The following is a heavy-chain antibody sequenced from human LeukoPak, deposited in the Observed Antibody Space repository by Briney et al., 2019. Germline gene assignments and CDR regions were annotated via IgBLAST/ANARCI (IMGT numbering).Heavy chain of an antibody. CDR3: ARRPFSTYYDIHFDY. CDR1: GFTFSDYY. J-gene: IGHJ4*02. V-gene: IGHV3-11*01. CDR2: ISSSGSTI. D-gene: IGHD3-9*01. Sequence: PGGSLRLSCAASGFTFSDYYMSWIRQAPGKGLEWVSYISSSGSTIYYADSVKGRFTISRDNAKNSLYLQMNSLRAEDTAVYYCARRPFSTYYDIHFDYWGQGTLVTVSS.